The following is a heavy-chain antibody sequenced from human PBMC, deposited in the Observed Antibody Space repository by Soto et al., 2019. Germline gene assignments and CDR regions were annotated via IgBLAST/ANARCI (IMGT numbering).Heavy chain of an antibody. CDR3: ARDYLAVAGTYYYYYGMDV. Sequence: QVQLVESGGGVVQPGRSLRLSCAASGFTFSSYAMPWVRQAPGKGLEWVAVISYDGSNKYYADSVKGRFTISRDNSKNTLYLQMNSLRAEDTAVYYCARDYLAVAGTYYYYYGMDVWGQGTTVTVSS. CDR2: ISYDGSNK. D-gene: IGHD6-19*01. J-gene: IGHJ6*02. V-gene: IGHV3-30-3*01. CDR1: GFTFSSYA.